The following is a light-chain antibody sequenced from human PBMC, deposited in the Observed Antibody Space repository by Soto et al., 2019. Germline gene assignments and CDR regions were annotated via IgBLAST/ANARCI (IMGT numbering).Light chain of an antibody. CDR3: QQRSNWPAT. Sequence: EIVLTQSPATLSLSPGERATLSCRASQSVSSYLAWYQQKPGQAPRLLIYDASNRATGIPARFSGSGSETAFTLTISSLEPDDFAVYYCQQRSNWPATFGQGTKVEIK. CDR1: QSVSSY. J-gene: IGKJ1*01. CDR2: DAS. V-gene: IGKV3-11*01.